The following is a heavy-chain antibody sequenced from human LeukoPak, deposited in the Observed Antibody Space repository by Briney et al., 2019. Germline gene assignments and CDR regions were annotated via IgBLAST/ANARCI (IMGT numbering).Heavy chain of an antibody. CDR1: GGTFSSYA. V-gene: IGHV1-69*05. CDR3: AGTGSYYYYYYMDV. Sequence: GASVKVSCKASGGTFSSYAISWVRQAPGQGLEWMGGIIPIFGTANYAQRFQGRVTITTDESTSTAYMELSSLRSEDTAVYYCAGTGSYYYYYYMDVWGKGTTVTVSS. CDR2: IIPIFGTA. D-gene: IGHD1-26*01. J-gene: IGHJ6*03.